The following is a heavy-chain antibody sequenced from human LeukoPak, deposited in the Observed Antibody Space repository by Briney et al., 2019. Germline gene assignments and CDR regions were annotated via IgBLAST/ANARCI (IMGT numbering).Heavy chain of an antibody. CDR1: GGTFSSYD. D-gene: IGHD6-25*01. CDR2: MNPNSGNT. J-gene: IGHJ3*02. CDR3: ARGSPSASDAFDI. V-gene: IGHV1-8*02. Sequence: ASVKVSCKASGGTFSSYDINWVRQATGQGLEWMGWMNPNSGNTGYAQKFQGRVTMTRNTSISTAYMELSSLRSEDTAVYYCARGSPSASDAFDIWGQGTLVTVSS.